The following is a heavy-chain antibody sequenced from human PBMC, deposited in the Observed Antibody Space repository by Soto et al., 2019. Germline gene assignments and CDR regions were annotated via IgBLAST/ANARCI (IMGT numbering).Heavy chain of an antibody. J-gene: IGHJ4*02. CDR1: SDSISSYY. CDR3: ARGTSWQLPFDY. D-gene: IGHD6-13*01. CDR2: ISSSVST. V-gene: IGHV4-59*01. Sequence: SETLSLTCSVSSDSISSYYWSWIRHPPGKRLEWIGYISSSVSTDDNPSLQVRVTISGDTSKNQVALKVSSVTAADTGVYYCARGTSWQLPFDYWGQGTLVNVSS.